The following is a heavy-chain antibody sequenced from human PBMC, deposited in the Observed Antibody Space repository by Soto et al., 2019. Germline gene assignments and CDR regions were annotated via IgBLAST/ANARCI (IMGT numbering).Heavy chain of an antibody. D-gene: IGHD3-10*01. V-gene: IGHV3-9*01. CDR2: ISWNSGSI. CDR3: ATGLKNYGSGRDGHAFDI. Sequence: GGSLRLSCAASGFTFDDYAMHWVRQAPGKGLEWVSGISWNSGSIGYADSVKGRFTISRDNAKNSLYLQMNSLRAEDTALCYWATGLKNYGSGRDGHAFDIWGQGTMVTVSS. J-gene: IGHJ3*02. CDR1: GFTFDDYA.